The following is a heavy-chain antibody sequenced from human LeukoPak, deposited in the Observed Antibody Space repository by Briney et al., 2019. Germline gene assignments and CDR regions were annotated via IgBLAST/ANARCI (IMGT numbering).Heavy chain of an antibody. V-gene: IGHV4-34*01. CDR1: GGSFSGYY. CDR3: ARDLSSGWYTGWLDP. J-gene: IGHJ5*02. CDR2: INHSGST. Sequence: SETLSLTFAVYGGSFSGYYWSWLRQPPGKGLEWIGEINHSGSTNYNPPLTSRVTISVDTSKHQFSLKLSSVTAADTAVYYCARDLSSGWYTGWLDPWGQGTLVTVSS. D-gene: IGHD6-19*01.